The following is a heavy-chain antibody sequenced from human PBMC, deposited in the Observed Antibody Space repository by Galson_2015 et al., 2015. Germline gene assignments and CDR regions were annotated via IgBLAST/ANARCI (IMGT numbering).Heavy chain of an antibody. D-gene: IGHD1-1*01. CDR3: AKDISPHPIRERNHYFDY. J-gene: IGHJ4*02. CDR2: ISAGGEST. Sequence: SLRLSCAASGLSFSSHAIHWVRQAPGKGLEWVSGISAGGESTYYAVSVEGRFTVSRDNSKNTLYLHMVGLRAEDTAVYFCAKDISPHPIRERNHYFDYWGQGTLVTVSS. CDR1: GLSFSSHA. V-gene: IGHV3-23*01.